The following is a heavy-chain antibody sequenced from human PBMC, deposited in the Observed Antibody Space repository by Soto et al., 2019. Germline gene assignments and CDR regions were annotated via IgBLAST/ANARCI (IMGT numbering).Heavy chain of an antibody. V-gene: IGHV3-33*01. D-gene: IGHD2-15*01. CDR2: IWYDGSNK. Sequence: GGSLRLSCAASGFTFSSYGMHWVRQAPGKGLEWVAVIWYDGSNKYYADSVKGRFTISRDNSKNTLYLQMNSLRAEDTAVYYCARDLNRYCSGGSCPDGFDYWGQGTLVTVSS. CDR1: GFTFSSYG. J-gene: IGHJ4*02. CDR3: ARDLNRYCSGGSCPDGFDY.